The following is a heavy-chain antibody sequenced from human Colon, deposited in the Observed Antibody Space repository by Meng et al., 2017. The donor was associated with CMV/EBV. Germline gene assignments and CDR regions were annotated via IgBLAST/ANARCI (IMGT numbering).Heavy chain of an antibody. V-gene: IGHV4-61*01. D-gene: IGHD5-12*01. CDR1: GYSISSGYY. CDR3: ARAFSGYDSYYYYGMDV. Sequence: SETLSLTCTVSGYSISSGYYWSWIRQPPGKGLEWIGYIYYSGSTNYNPSLKSRVTISVDTSKNQFSLKLSSVTAADTVVYYCARAFSGYDSYYYYGMDVWGQGTTVTVSS. J-gene: IGHJ6*02. CDR2: IYYSGST.